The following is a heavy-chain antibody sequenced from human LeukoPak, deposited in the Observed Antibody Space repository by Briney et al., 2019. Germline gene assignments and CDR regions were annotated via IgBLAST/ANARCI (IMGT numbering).Heavy chain of an antibody. CDR2: INPNSGGT. V-gene: IGHV1-2*02. Sequence: GASVKVSFKASGYTFTGYYMHGVRQAPGQGLEWMGWINPNSGGTNYAQKFQGRVTMTRDTSISTAYMELSRLRSDDTAVYYCARESLPTTVTTGGAFDIWGQGTMVTVSS. J-gene: IGHJ3*02. CDR3: ARESLPTTVTTGGAFDI. CDR1: GYTFTGYY. D-gene: IGHD4-17*01.